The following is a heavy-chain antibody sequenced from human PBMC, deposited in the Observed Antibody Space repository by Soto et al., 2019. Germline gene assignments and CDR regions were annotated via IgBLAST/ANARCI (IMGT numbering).Heavy chain of an antibody. V-gene: IGHV4-39*01. CDR3: ARQSTDYAIFGVVNVWGWFDP. Sequence: SETLSLTCTVSGGSISSSSYYWGWIRQPPGKGLEWIGSIYYSGSTYHNPSLKSRVTISVDTSKNQFSLKLSSVTAADTAVYYCARQSTDYAIFGVVNVWGWFDPWGQGTLVTVSS. D-gene: IGHD3-3*01. J-gene: IGHJ5*02. CDR1: GGSISSSSYY. CDR2: IYYSGST.